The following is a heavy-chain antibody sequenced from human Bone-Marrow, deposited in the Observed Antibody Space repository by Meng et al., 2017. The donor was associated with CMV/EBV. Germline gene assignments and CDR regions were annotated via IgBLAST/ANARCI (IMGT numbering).Heavy chain of an antibody. Sequence: GGSLKISCAASGFTFSGSAMHWVRQASGKVLEWVGRIRSKANTYATAYAASVKGRFTISRDDSKNTAYLQMNSLKTEDTAVYYCTYGSGSYDAYYYYGMDVWGQGTTVTVSS. J-gene: IGHJ6*02. D-gene: IGHD3-10*01. CDR2: IRSKANTYAT. V-gene: IGHV3-73*01. CDR1: GFTFSGSA. CDR3: TYGSGSYDAYYYYGMDV.